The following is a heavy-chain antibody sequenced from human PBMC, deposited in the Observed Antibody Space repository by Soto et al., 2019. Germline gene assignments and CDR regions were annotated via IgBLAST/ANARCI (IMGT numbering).Heavy chain of an antibody. CDR1: GFTFSSYA. CDR3: ARGHQLRFLEWPLVKTPYYYYGMDV. D-gene: IGHD3-3*01. Sequence: GGSLRLSCAASGFTFSSYAMSWVRQAPGKGLEWVSAISGSGGSTYYADSVKGRFTISRDNSKNTLCLQMNSLRAEDTAVYYCARGHQLRFLEWPLVKTPYYYYGMDVWGPGTTVTVSS. CDR2: ISGSGGST. J-gene: IGHJ6*02. V-gene: IGHV3-23*01.